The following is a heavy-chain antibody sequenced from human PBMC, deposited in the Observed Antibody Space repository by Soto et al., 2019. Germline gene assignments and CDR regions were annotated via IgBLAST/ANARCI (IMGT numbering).Heavy chain of an antibody. V-gene: IGHV4-34*01. CDR1: GGSFSGYY. D-gene: IGHD4-17*01. Sequence: ASETLSLTCAVYGGSFSGYYWSWIRQPPGKGLEWIGEINHSGSTNYNPSLKSRVTISVDTSKDQFSLKLSSVTAADTAVYYCARVSRATRDYGGRAPPGYWGQGTLVTVSS. CDR3: ARVSRATRDYGGRAPPGY. J-gene: IGHJ4*02. CDR2: INHSGST.